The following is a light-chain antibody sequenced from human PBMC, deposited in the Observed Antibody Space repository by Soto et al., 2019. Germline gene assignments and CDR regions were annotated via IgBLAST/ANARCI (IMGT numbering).Light chain of an antibody. CDR2: GAS. J-gene: IGKJ4*01. Sequence: EIVMTQSPGTLSLSPGQGATLSCRASQSVSGNLAWYQQKPGQAPRLLIYGASSRATGIPDRFSGSGSGTDFTLTISRLEPEDLAVDYCQQFSSYPLTFGGGTKVDI. CDR3: QQFSSYPLT. V-gene: IGKV3-20*01. CDR1: QSVSGN.